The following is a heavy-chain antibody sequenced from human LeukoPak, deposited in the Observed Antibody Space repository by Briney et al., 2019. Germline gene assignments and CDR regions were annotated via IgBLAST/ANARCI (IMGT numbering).Heavy chain of an antibody. V-gene: IGHV1-69*05. J-gene: IGHJ6*03. Sequence: VASVKVSCNASGGTFSSYAISWMRQPPGQGLEWMGGIIPIFGTANYTPTFKSRVTITMDESTSPAYMELSSLSSADTAVYYCAGQYSSSWYGSWYYYMDVWGKGTTVPVS. CDR2: IIPIFGTA. D-gene: IGHD6-13*01. CDR3: AGQYSSSWYGSWYYYMDV. CDR1: GGTFSSYA.